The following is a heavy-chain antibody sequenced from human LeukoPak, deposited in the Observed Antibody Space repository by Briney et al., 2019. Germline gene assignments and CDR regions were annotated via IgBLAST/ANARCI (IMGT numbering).Heavy chain of an antibody. V-gene: IGHV3-23*01. D-gene: IGHD5-12*01. CDR2: ISPAGDAT. CDR1: GFTFSAFG. J-gene: IGHJ4*02. Sequence: GGSLRLSCAASGFTFSAFGMSWVRQAPGKGLEWVSTISPAGDATYYTDSVKGRFTISRDNSKNTVSLQMSSLRAEDTAVFYCAKRAGGYYFDSWGQGTLVTVS. CDR3: AKRAGGYYFDS.